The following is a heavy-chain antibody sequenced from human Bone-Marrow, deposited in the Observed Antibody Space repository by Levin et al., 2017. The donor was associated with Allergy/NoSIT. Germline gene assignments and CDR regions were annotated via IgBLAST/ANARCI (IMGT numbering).Heavy chain of an antibody. CDR1: GFTFSNYY. CDR2: ISPSNHLI. Sequence: NPGGSLRLSCAASGFTFSNYYMNWVRQAPGKGLEWVSYISPSNHLIKYADSVKGRFTISRDNAKNSLYLQMNSLRAEDTAVYYCARDHLSSRAFDFWGQGILVTVSS. J-gene: IGHJ4*02. D-gene: IGHD6-13*01. CDR3: ARDHLSSRAFDF. V-gene: IGHV3-11*05.